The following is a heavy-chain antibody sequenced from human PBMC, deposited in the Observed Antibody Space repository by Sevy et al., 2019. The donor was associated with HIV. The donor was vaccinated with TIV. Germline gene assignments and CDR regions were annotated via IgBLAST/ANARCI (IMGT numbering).Heavy chain of an antibody. D-gene: IGHD2-15*01. J-gene: IGHJ6*02. CDR3: ARDLVIPATTDYFYYGMDV. CDR1: GFTIRTYN. V-gene: IGHV3-21*01. Sequence: GGSLRLSCAASGFTIRTYNMNWVRQAPGKGLEWVSSISSSSTYIYYADSVKGRFTISRDNAKNSLYLQMSSLRDEDTDVYYCARDLVIPATTDYFYYGMDVWGQGTTVTVSS. CDR2: ISSSSTYI.